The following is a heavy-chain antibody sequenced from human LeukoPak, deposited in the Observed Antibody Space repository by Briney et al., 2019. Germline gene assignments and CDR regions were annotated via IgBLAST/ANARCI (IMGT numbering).Heavy chain of an antibody. Sequence: APVKVSCKASGYTFTGYYIHWVRQAPGQGLEWMGWINPNSGGTNYAQKFQGRVTMTRDTSITTAYMEMSRLRSDDTALYYCARSPHILTGENFDYWGQGTLVTVSS. J-gene: IGHJ4*02. V-gene: IGHV1-2*02. CDR3: ARSPHILTGENFDY. D-gene: IGHD3-9*01. CDR1: GYTFTGYY. CDR2: INPNSGGT.